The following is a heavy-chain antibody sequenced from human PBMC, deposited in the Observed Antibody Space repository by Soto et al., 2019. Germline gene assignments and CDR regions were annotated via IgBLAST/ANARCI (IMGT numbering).Heavy chain of an antibody. D-gene: IGHD2-8*01. J-gene: IGHJ4*02. V-gene: IGHV3-23*01. CDR1: GXIFGNHG. CDR2: INANAIDT. CDR3: VSRVSAHFDF. Sequence: GSHRLWCAASGXIFGNHGMTWVRQAPGRALEWVSTINANAIDTHYADDVKCRFTISRDNSKSTLDLQMNSLRAEDTAIYYCVSRVSAHFDFWGPGTLVTVSS.